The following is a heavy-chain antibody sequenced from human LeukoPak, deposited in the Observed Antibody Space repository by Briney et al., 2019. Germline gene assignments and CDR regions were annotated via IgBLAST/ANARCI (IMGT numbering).Heavy chain of an antibody. Sequence: SETLSLTCTVSGGSISSSSYYWGWIRQPAGKGLEWIGRISTSGTTNYNPSLKSRLTMSIDTSKSQFSLKLSSVTAADTAVYYCARDVGSGWFNYWGQGTLVTVSS. V-gene: IGHV4-61*02. CDR3: ARDVGSGWFNY. CDR2: ISTSGTT. J-gene: IGHJ4*02. CDR1: GGSISSSSYY. D-gene: IGHD6-19*01.